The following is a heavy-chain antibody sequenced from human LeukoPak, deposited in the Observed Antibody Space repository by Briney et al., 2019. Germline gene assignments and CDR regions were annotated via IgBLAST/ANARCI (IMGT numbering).Heavy chain of an antibody. CDR3: ARENSGSYREFDY. CDR2: INHSGST. J-gene: IGHJ4*02. V-gene: IGHV4-34*01. Sequence: PSETLSLTYAVYGGSFSGYYWSWIRQPPGKGLEWIGEINHSGSTNYNPSLKSRVTISVDTSKNQFSLKLSSVTAADTAVFYCARENSGSYREFDYWGQGTLVTVSS. D-gene: IGHD1-26*01. CDR1: GGSFSGYY.